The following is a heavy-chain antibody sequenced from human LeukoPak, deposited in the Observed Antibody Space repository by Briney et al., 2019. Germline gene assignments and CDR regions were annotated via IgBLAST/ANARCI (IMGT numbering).Heavy chain of an antibody. CDR3: ARVERYCNGGSCYSTLSPDWFDP. J-gene: IGHJ5*02. CDR2: INHSGST. Sequence: SETLSLTCAVYGGSFSGYYWSWIRQPPGKGLEWIGEINHSGSTNYNPSLKSRVTISVDTSKNQFSLKLSSVTAADTAVYYCARVERYCNGGSCYSTLSPDWFDPWGQGTLVTVSS. D-gene: IGHD2-15*01. CDR1: GGSFSGYY. V-gene: IGHV4-34*01.